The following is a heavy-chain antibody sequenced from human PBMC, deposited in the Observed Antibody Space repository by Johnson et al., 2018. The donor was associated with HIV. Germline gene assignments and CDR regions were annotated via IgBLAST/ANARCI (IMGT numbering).Heavy chain of an antibody. D-gene: IGHD6-25*01. CDR1: GFTFSNAW. CDR2: IKSKGSGGTT. CDR3: AKGGWCEGLEVKVAAAFDI. V-gene: IGHV3-15*01. Sequence: VQLVESGGGLVKPGGSLRLSCAASGFTFSNAWMSWVRQAPGKGLEWVGRIKSKGSGGTTDYAAPVRGTFTISRDDSKNTLYLEMNSLKTEDTAVYYCAKGGWCEGLEVKVAAAFDIWGQGTMVTVSS. J-gene: IGHJ3*02.